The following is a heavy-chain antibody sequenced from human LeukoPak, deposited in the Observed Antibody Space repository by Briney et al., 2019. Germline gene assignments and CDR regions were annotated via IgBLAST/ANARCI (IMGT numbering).Heavy chain of an antibody. CDR3: ARGSPRRDYGDYT. CDR1: GFTVSSNY. Sequence: GGSLRLSCAASGFTVSSNYMSWVRQAPGKGLEWVSVIYSGGSTYYADSVKGRFTISRDNSKNTLYLQMNSLRVEDTAVYYCARGSPRRDYGDYTWGQGTLVTVSS. D-gene: IGHD4-17*01. V-gene: IGHV3-66*01. J-gene: IGHJ5*02. CDR2: IYSGGST.